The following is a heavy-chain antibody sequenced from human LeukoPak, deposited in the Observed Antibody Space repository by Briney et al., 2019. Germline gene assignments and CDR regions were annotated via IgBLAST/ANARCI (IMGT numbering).Heavy chain of an antibody. J-gene: IGHJ3*02. CDR2: IYYTGST. CDR3: AKHFFSGLILGACDI. V-gene: IGHV4-39*01. D-gene: IGHD3-22*01. Sequence: PSETLSLTCTVSGGSISSSSYYWGWIRQPPGKGLEWIGTIYYTGSTYYNPSLKGRVTISVDTSKNQFSLKLSSVTAADTAVYYCAKHFFSGLILGACDIWGQGTVVTVSS. CDR1: GGSISSSSYY.